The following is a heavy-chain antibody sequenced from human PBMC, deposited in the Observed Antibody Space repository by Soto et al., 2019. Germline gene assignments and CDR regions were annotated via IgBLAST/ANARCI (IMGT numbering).Heavy chain of an antibody. CDR2: INAGNGNT. J-gene: IGHJ4*02. CDR3: ARSYDYIWGNYRSGPLDY. D-gene: IGHD3-16*02. CDR1: GYTFTNYA. Sequence: ASVKVSCKASGYTFTNYAMHWVRQAPGQRLEWMGWINAGNGNTEFSQKFQGRVTITRDTSPSTAYMELSSLSSEDTAVYYCARSYDYIWGNYRSGPLDYWGQGTLVTVSS. V-gene: IGHV1-3*01.